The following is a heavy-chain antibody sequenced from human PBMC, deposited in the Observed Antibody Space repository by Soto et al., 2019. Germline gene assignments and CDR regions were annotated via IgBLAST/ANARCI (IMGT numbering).Heavy chain of an antibody. CDR1: GFTFSGSA. CDR3: TRPGPHYYYYYGMDV. V-gene: IGHV3-73*01. Sequence: GGSLRLSCAASGFTFSGSAMHWVRQASGKGLEWVGRIRSKANSYATAYAASVKGRFTISRDDSKNTAYLQMNSLKTEDTAVYYCTRPGPHYYYYYGMDVWGQGXTVTVYS. CDR2: IRSKANSYAT. D-gene: IGHD6-6*01. J-gene: IGHJ6*02.